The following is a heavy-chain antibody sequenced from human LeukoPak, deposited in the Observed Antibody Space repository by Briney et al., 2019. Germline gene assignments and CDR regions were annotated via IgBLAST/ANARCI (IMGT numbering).Heavy chain of an antibody. V-gene: IGHV3-33*06. CDR1: GFTFSSYG. CDR2: IWYDGSNK. Sequence: GSLRLSCAASGFTFSSYGMHWVRQAPGKGLEWVAVIWYDGSNKYYADSVKGRFTISRDNSKNTLYLHMNSLRAEDTAVYYCAKARAGNKGLEYWGQGTLVTVSS. D-gene: IGHD3-10*01. J-gene: IGHJ4*02. CDR3: AKARAGNKGLEY.